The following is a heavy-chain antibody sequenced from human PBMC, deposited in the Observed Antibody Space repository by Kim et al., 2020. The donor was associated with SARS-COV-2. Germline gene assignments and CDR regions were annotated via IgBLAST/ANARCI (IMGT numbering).Heavy chain of an antibody. CDR1: GFTFSSYW. D-gene: IGHD6-19*01. CDR2: IKQDGSEK. V-gene: IGHV3-7*03. CDR3: ARDSSGWYENPRFDY. J-gene: IGHJ4*01. Sequence: GGSLRLSCAASGFTFSSYWMNWVRQAPGKGLEWVANIKQDGSEKNYVDSVKGRFTISRDNAKNSLYLQMNSLRAEDTAVYYCARDSSGWYENPRFDYWGQGTLVTVSS.